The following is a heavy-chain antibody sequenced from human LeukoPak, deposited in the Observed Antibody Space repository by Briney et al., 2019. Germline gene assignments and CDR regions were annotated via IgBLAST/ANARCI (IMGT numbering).Heavy chain of an antibody. CDR3: AVAYYDILTGYRYFDY. V-gene: IGHV5-51*01. CDR2: IYPGDSDT. D-gene: IGHD3-9*01. J-gene: IGHJ4*02. CDR1: GYSFTSYW. Sequence: GESLKISCKGSGYSFTSYWIGWVRQMPGKGPEWMGIIYPGDSDTRYSPSFQGQVTISADKSISTAYLQWSSLKASDTAMYYCAVAYYDILTGYRYFDYWGQGTLVTVSS.